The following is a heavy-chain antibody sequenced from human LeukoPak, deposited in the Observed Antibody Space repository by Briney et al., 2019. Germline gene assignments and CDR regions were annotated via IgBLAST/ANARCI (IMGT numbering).Heavy chain of an antibody. Sequence: SAGSLRLSCVASGFTFSHYAMSWVRQAPGKGPEWVSGISGSGADTYYPDSVNGRFTISRDNSKNTLSLQMNSLAADDTAIYYCAKDSGHIVTNWFDPWGQGTLVTVSS. CDR3: AKDSGHIVTNWFDP. V-gene: IGHV3-23*01. CDR1: GFTFSHYA. D-gene: IGHD4-11*01. J-gene: IGHJ5*02. CDR2: ISGSGADT.